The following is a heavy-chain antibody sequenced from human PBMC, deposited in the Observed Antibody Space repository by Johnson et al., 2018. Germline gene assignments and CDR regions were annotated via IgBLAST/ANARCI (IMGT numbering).Heavy chain of an antibody. D-gene: IGHD2-15*01. CDR2: MSSGSSSI. V-gene: IGHV3-21*04. CDR3: ARGHRDLGGFDI. J-gene: IGHJ3*02. Sequence: VQLGETGGGLGKPGGSLRLACAASGFTFTSYRMNWVRQAPGKGLEWVSSMSSGSSSIYYADAVKGRFTIPRDNAKNSRYLQMNSLRAEDTAVYYCARGHRDLGGFDIWGQGTMVTVSS. CDR1: GFTFTSYR.